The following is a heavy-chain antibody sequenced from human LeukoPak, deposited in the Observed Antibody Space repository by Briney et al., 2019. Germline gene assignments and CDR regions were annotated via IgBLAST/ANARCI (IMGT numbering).Heavy chain of an antibody. CDR3: ARVRVGYYFDY. D-gene: IGHD1-14*01. J-gene: IGHJ4*02. Sequence: GGSLRLSCAASGFIFSNYGMSWVRQAPGKGLEWVSFISGSSNTKYYVDSVKGRFTISRDNAKNSLYLQMNSLRAEDTAVYYCARVRVGYYFDYWGQGTLVTVSS. V-gene: IGHV3-48*01. CDR1: GFIFSNYG. CDR2: ISGSSNTK.